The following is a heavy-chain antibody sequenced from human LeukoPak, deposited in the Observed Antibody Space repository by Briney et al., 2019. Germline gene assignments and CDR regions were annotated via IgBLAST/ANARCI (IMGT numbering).Heavy chain of an antibody. Sequence: GGSLRLSCAASGFTLSSFAMNWVRQAPGKGLEWVSAISGSGGTTFYADSVKGWLTISRDNSKNTLYLQMNSLRAEDTAVYYCVKRTVNYPFDFWGQGTLVTVSS. D-gene: IGHD1-7*01. J-gene: IGHJ4*02. CDR1: GFTLSSFA. CDR2: ISGSGGTT. CDR3: VKRTVNYPFDF. V-gene: IGHV3-23*01.